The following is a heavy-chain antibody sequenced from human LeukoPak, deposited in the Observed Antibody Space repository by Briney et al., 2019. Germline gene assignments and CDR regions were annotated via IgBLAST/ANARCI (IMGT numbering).Heavy chain of an antibody. CDR2: IKRDGSEK. D-gene: IGHD6-13*01. V-gene: IGHV3-7*04. CDR3: ARGTIAAAGYYYFDY. CDR1: GFTFSSYW. Sequence: GGSLRLSCAASGFTFSSYWMSWVRQAPGKGLEWVANIKRDGSEKYYVDSVKGRFTISRDNAKNSLYLQMNSLRAEDTAVYYCARGTIAAAGYYYFDYWGQGTQVTVSS. J-gene: IGHJ4*02.